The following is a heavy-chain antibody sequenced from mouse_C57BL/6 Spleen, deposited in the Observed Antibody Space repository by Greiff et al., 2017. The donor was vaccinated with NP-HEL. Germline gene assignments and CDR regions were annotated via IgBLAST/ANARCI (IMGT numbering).Heavy chain of an antibody. CDR3: AGGDYGSSDGWFAY. V-gene: IGHV1-59*01. J-gene: IGHJ3*01. CDR1: GYTFTSYW. CDR2: IDPSDSST. Sequence: VQLQQPGAELVRPGTSVKLSCKASGYTFTSYWMHWVKQRPGQGLEWIGVIDPSDSSTNYNQKFKGKATLTVDPSSSTAYMQLSSLTSEDSAVYYGAGGDYGSSDGWFAYWGQGTLVTVSA. D-gene: IGHD1-1*01.